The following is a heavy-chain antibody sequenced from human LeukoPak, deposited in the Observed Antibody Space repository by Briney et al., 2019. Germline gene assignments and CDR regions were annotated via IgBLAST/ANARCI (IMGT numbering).Heavy chain of an antibody. V-gene: IGHV1-69*02. CDR2: IIPILGIA. CDR3: ARAGLYSGSYFDY. D-gene: IGHD1-26*01. Sequence: SVKVSCKASGSTFSSYTISWVRQAPGQGLEWMGRIIPILGIANYAQKFQGRVTITADKSTSTAYMELSSLRSEDTAVYYCARAGLYSGSYFDYWGQGTLVTVSS. CDR1: GSTFSSYT. J-gene: IGHJ4*02.